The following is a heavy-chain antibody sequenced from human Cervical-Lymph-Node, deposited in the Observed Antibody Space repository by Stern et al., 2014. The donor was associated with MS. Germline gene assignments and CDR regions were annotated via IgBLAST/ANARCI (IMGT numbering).Heavy chain of an antibody. CDR1: GFTFSAYG. CDR2: KSYAGSTP. J-gene: IGHJ4*02. Sequence: DQLVESGGGVVQPGRSLRLSCAASGFTFSAYGMHWVRQSPCQGLGWLAVKSYAGSTPPCAGSVKGRFHLSRDNSKNTLYLQMNSLRLNDTAVYYCAKRYYGGQGILVTVSS. CDR3: AKRYY. V-gene: IGHV3-30*18.